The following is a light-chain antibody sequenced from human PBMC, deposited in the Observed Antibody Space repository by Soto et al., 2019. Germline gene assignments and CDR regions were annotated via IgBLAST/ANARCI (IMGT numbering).Light chain of an antibody. V-gene: IGLV2-14*03. CDR1: SSDVGGYNY. CDR2: GVT. CDR3: SSYTTSSTYV. J-gene: IGLJ1*01. Sequence: QSALTQPASVSGSPGQSITISCTGTSSDVGGYNYVSWYQQHPGKAPKLIIYGVTNRPSGVSNRFSASKSGNTASLAISGLQAEDEADYYCSSYTTSSTYVFGTGTKATVL.